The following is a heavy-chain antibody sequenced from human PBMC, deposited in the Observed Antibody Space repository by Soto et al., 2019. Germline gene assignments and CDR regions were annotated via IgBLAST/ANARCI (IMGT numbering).Heavy chain of an antibody. V-gene: IGHV5-51*01. CDR3: ARQAYHYDTYSFGY. CDR1: GYSFTNYW. CDR2: IYPSDSET. J-gene: IGHJ4*02. Sequence: GESLKISCKGSGYSFTNYWIAWVRQMPGKGLEYMGIIYPSDSETRFSPSFQGQVTLSADKSIFTAYLQWSSLKASDTAIYYCARQAYHYDTYSFGYWGQGTLVTVSS. D-gene: IGHD3-22*01.